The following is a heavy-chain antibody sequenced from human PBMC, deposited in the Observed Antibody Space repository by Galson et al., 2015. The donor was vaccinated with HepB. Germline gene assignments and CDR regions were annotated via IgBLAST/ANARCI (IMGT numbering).Heavy chain of an antibody. Sequence: SLRLSCAALGFPFSGYAMSWVRQAPGKGLEWVSGISYIGSRQTTVRTYYAGSVKGRFTISRDISKNILYLQMNTLRVEDTAVYFCAREGRGLRYLDPNYYYGMDVWGQGTTVTVSS. CDR3: AREGRGLRYLDPNYYYGMDV. CDR2: ISYIGSRQTTVRT. J-gene: IGHJ6*02. D-gene: IGHD3-3*01. V-gene: IGHV3-23*01. CDR1: GFPFSGYA.